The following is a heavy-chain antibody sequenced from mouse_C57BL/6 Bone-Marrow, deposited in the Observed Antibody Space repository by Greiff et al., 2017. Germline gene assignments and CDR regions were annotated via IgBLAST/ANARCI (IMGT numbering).Heavy chain of an antibody. CDR2: IDPENGDT. CDR3: TTGHYYY. J-gene: IGHJ2*01. Sequence: EVQLQQSGAELVRPGASVTLSCTASGFNIKDDYMHWVKQRPEQGLEWIGWIDPENGDTEYASKFQGKATITADTSSTTAYLQLRSLTSEDTAVYYCTTGHYYYWGQGTTLTVSS. CDR1: GFNIKDDY. V-gene: IGHV14-4*01. D-gene: IGHD1-1*01.